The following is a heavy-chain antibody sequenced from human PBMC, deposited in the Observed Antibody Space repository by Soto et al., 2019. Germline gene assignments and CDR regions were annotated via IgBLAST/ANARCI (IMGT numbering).Heavy chain of an antibody. Sequence: QVQLQESGPGLVKPSQTLSLTCTVSGGSISSGGYYWSWIRQHPGKGLEWIGYIYYSGSTYYNPSLMSRVTIPVDTSNNQFSLKLRSVTAADTAVYYCARGSCGGDCYSPPSWFDPWGQGTLVTVSS. D-gene: IGHD2-21*02. V-gene: IGHV4-31*03. CDR2: IYYSGST. CDR3: ARGSCGGDCYSPPSWFDP. CDR1: GGSISSGGYY. J-gene: IGHJ5*02.